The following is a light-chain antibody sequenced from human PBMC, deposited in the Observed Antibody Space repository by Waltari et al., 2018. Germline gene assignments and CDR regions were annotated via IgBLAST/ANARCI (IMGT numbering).Light chain of an antibody. J-gene: IGLJ1*01. CDR2: DVT. V-gene: IGLV2-14*03. Sequence: QSALTQPASVSGSPGQSITISCTGTSSDVGGYNFVSWYQQHPGKVPKLIIYDVTNRPSVVSHRFSGSKSGNTASLIISGLQAEDEADYYCSSYTTSSTYVFGTGTKVTVL. CDR3: SSYTTSSTYV. CDR1: SSDVGGYNF.